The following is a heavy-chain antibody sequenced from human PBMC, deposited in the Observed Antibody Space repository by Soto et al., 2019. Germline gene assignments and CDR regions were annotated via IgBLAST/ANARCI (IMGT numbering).Heavy chain of an antibody. J-gene: IGHJ4*02. D-gene: IGHD6-13*01. CDR2: ISGGATST. CDR1: GFHFSNFA. Sequence: VQLLESWGGLVQPGGSLRHSCAAAGFHFSNFAMSWVRQAPGKWLEWFSAISGGATSTYYADIVKGRFTISRDNSKNTLSVQMNGLRVADTALSYWAKGPKLVFPQLGNWGPGTLVTVSP. CDR3: AKGPKLVFPQLGN. V-gene: IGHV3-23*01.